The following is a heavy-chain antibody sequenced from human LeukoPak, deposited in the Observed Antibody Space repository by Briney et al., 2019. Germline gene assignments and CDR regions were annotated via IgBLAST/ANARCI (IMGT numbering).Heavy chain of an antibody. D-gene: IGHD1-1*01. J-gene: IGHJ4*02. Sequence: GGSLRLFCAASGLIFSIYDMSWVRQAPGKGLEWVSSVTNSGGNTYYADSVKGRFAISRDNSKTTLYLQMNTLRADDTAVYYCVQETGHNWGYLDYWGQGTLVTVSS. CDR3: VQETGHNWGYLDY. CDR1: GLIFSIYD. CDR2: VTNSGGNT. V-gene: IGHV3-23*01.